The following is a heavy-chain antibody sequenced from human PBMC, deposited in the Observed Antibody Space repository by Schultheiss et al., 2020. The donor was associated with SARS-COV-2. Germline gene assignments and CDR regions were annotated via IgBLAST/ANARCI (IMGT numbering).Heavy chain of an antibody. Sequence: SLKISCAASGFTFDDYAMHWVRQAPGKGLEWVSGISWNSGSIGYADSVKGRFTISRDNAKNSLYLQMNSLRAEDTALYYCAKDKLSYSSGWYGYWGQGTLVTVSS. CDR2: ISWNSGSI. CDR3: AKDKLSYSSGWYGY. J-gene: IGHJ4*02. CDR1: GFTFDDYA. V-gene: IGHV3-9*01. D-gene: IGHD6-19*01.